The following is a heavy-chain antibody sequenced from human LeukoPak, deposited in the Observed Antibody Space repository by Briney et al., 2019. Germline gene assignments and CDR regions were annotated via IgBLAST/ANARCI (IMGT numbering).Heavy chain of an antibody. Sequence: GGSLRLSCAASGFSFSSYWLSWVRQAPGKGLEWVANIKQDGSKKHYVDFVKGRFTISRDNAKNSLYLQMHSLRPGDTAVYYCARYCGGDCYGMDVWGQGTTVTVSS. D-gene: IGHD2-21*01. CDR1: GFSFSSYW. J-gene: IGHJ6*02. V-gene: IGHV3-7*01. CDR2: IKQDGSKK. CDR3: ARYCGGDCYGMDV.